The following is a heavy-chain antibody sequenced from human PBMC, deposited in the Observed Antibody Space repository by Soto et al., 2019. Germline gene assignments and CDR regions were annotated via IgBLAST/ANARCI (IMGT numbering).Heavy chain of an antibody. V-gene: IGHV5-10-1*01. Sequence: GESLKISCKGSGYSFTSYWISWVRQMPGKGLEWMGRIDPSDSYTNYSPSFQGHVTISADKSISTAYLQWSSLKASDTAMYYCARSGCSSTSCFRGKNYFYVGMDVWGQGTTVTVSS. CDR2: IDPSDSYT. D-gene: IGHD2-2*01. CDR3: ARSGCSSTSCFRGKNYFYVGMDV. J-gene: IGHJ6*02. CDR1: GYSFTSYW.